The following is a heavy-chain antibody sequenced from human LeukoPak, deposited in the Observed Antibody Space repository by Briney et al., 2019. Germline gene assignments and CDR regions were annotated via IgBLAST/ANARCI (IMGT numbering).Heavy chain of an antibody. Sequence: GGSLRLSCAASGFTFSDYYMSWIRQAPGKGLEWVSYISSSGSTIYYADSVKGRFTISRDNAKNSLYLQMNSLRAEDTAVYYCAREDHFWSGYYLFDYWGQGTLVTVSS. CDR1: GFTFSDYY. D-gene: IGHD3-3*02. V-gene: IGHV3-11*04. CDR3: AREDHFWSGYYLFDY. J-gene: IGHJ4*02. CDR2: ISSSGSTI.